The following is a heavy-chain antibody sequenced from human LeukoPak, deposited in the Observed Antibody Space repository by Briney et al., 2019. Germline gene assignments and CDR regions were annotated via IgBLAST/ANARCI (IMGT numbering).Heavy chain of an antibody. CDR2: ISGSGGST. Sequence: GGSLRLSCAASGFTFSSYTMSWVRQAPGKGLEWVSAISGSGGSTYYADSVKGRFTISRDNAKNSLYLQMNSLRAEDTAVYYCARGAVASIDYWGQGTLVTVSS. J-gene: IGHJ4*02. CDR1: GFTFSSYT. V-gene: IGHV3-23*01. CDR3: ARGAVASIDY. D-gene: IGHD6-19*01.